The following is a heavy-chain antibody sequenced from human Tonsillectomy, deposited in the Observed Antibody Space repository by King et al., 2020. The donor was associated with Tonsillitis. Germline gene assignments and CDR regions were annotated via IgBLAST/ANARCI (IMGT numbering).Heavy chain of an antibody. CDR1: GFTFDDYT. V-gene: IGHV3-43*01. CDR3: AENIGLDEGTMVLDD. D-gene: IGHD3-10*01. CDR2: ITWDGAGT. Sequence: VQLVESGGVVVQPGGSLKLSCAASGFTFDDYTMHWVRQLPGKGLEWVSLITWDGAGTYYADSVKGRFSNSRDNSKNSLYLQMNSLRSEDTALYFCAENIGLDEGTMVLDDWGQGTLVTVSS. J-gene: IGHJ4*02.